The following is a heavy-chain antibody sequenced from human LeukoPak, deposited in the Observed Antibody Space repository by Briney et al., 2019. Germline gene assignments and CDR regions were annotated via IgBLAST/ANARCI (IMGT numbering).Heavy chain of an antibody. Sequence: SETLSLTCTVSGGSISSGGYYWSWIRQPPGKGLEWIGYIYHSGSTYYNPSLKSRVTISVDTSKNQFSLKLTSMAAADTAVYYCARGQSVGVSIMVWGDIGTWFDPWGQGTLVTVSS. D-gene: IGHD3-10*01. CDR1: GGSISSGGYY. J-gene: IGHJ5*02. CDR3: ARGQSVGVSIMVWGDIGTWFDP. V-gene: IGHV4-30-2*01. CDR2: IYHSGST.